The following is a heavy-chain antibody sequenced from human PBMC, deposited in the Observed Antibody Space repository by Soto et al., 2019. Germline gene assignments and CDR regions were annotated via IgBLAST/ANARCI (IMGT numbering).Heavy chain of an antibody. J-gene: IGHJ4*02. CDR3: AKDLVPRWLESGGFDY. CDR2: TSYDGTNQ. Sequence: QVQLVESGGGVVQPGGSLRLSCVASGFTFSSYGMHWVRQAPGKGLEWVAVTSYDGTNQYYIESVRGRFTISRDNSKKTLYLQMNSLRTEDTALYYCAKDLVPRWLESGGFDYWGQGTLVTVSS. CDR1: GFTFSSYG. V-gene: IGHV3-30*18. D-gene: IGHD6-19*01.